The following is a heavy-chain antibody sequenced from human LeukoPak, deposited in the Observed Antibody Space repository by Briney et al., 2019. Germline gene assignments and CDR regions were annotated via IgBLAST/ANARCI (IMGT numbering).Heavy chain of an antibody. CDR1: GFTFSSYA. V-gene: IGHV3-30*07. CDR3: AREIYDSSGYPFDY. CDR2: ISYDGSNK. D-gene: IGHD3-22*01. Sequence: GRSLRLSCAASGFTFSSYAMLWVRQAPGKGLEWVAVISYDGSNKYYTDSVKGRFTISRDNSKNTLYLQMNSLRAEDTAVYYCAREIYDSSGYPFDYWGQGTLVTVSS. J-gene: IGHJ4*02.